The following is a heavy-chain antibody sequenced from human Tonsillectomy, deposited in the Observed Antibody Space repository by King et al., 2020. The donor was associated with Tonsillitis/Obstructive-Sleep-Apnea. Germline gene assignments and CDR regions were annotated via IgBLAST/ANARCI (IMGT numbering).Heavy chain of an antibody. J-gene: IGHJ4*02. V-gene: IGHV3-9*01. D-gene: IGHD3-22*01. CDR2: ISWNSGSI. CDR3: AKAAEGFDSSGYHRH. Sequence: VQLVESGGGLVQPGRSLRLSCAASGFTFDDYAMHWVRQAPGKGLEWVAGISWNSGSIGYADSVKGRFTISRDNAKNSLYLQMNRLRAEDTALYYCAKAAEGFDSSGYHRHWGQGTLVTVSS. CDR1: GFTFDDYA.